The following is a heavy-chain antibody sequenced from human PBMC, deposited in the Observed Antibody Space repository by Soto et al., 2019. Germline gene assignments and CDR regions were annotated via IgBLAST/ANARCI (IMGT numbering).Heavy chain of an antibody. D-gene: IGHD2-21*02. J-gene: IGHJ3*01. V-gene: IGHV3-74*01. CDR3: VRGDKGGFDL. CDR2: IHSDGSTT. Sequence: EVQLVESEGGLVQRGGSLRLSCAASGFTFNYYWMHWVRQAPGQGLVWVSHIHSDGSTTTYADSVKGRFTISRDNAKNTLYLQMNSRRAEDTAVYDCVRGDKGGFDLWGQGTTVTVSS. CDR1: GFTFNYYW.